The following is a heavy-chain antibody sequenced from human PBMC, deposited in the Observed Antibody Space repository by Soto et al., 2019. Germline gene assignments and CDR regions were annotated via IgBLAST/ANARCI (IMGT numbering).Heavy chain of an antibody. Sequence: ASVKVSCKASGYTFTGYLIHWVRQAPGQGVEWMGWINPNSGDTIYAQKFQGWVAMTRDTSISTAYMELRSLRSDDTAVYYCARGPGYCSSTSCSWRNWFDPWAREPWSPSPQ. CDR2: INPNSGDT. J-gene: IGHJ5*02. D-gene: IGHD2-2*03. CDR1: GYTFTGYL. CDR3: ARGPGYCSSTSCSWRNWFDP. V-gene: IGHV1-2*04.